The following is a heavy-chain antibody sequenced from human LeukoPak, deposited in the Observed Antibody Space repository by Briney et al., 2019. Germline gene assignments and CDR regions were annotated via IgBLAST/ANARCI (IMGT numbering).Heavy chain of an antibody. Sequence: PGGSLRLSCTASGFTFSSYAMSWVRQAPGKGLEWVSAISGSGGSTYYADSVKGRFTMSRDNSKNMLYLQMNSLRVEDTAVYYCAKGRLVVTGIDYWGQGTQVTVSS. J-gene: IGHJ4*02. D-gene: IGHD2-21*02. CDR2: ISGSGGST. V-gene: IGHV3-23*01. CDR1: GFTFSSYA. CDR3: AKGRLVVTGIDY.